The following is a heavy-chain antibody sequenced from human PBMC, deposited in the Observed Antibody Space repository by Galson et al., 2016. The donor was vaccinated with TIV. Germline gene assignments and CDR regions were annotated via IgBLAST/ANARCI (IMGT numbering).Heavy chain of an antibody. CDR3: ARLSTDGRAFSNPPFDL. CDR1: GGSISRYY. Sequence: ETLSLTCSVSGGSISRYYWTWLRQPPGKGLEWIGYIYYSGYTNYNPSLKSRVTISVDTTKNHCSLQLNSVTAADTAVYYCARLSTDGRAFSNPPFDLWGQGTLVTVSS. J-gene: IGHJ5*02. D-gene: IGHD4-11*01. V-gene: IGHV4-59*01. CDR2: IYYSGYT.